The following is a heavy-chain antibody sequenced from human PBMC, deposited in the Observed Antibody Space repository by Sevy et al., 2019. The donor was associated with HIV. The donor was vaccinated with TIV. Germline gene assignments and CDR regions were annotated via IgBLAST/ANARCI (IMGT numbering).Heavy chain of an antibody. CDR2: ISSSSSYI. V-gene: IGHV3-21*01. Sequence: GGSLRLSCAASGFTFSSYSMNWVRQAPGKGLEWVSSISSSSSYIYYADSVKGRFTISRDNAKNSLYLQMNSLRAEDTGVYYCARESTSDSINNAFDIWGQGTMVTVSS. D-gene: IGHD3-3*02. CDR1: GFTFSSYS. J-gene: IGHJ3*02. CDR3: ARESTSDSINNAFDI.